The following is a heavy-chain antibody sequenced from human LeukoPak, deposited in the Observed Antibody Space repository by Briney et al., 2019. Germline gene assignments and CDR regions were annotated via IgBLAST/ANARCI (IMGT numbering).Heavy chain of an antibody. D-gene: IGHD5-18*01. CDR3: ARGYSYVADFDY. J-gene: IGHJ4*02. V-gene: IGHV3-30*02. CDR1: GFTFSSYG. Sequence: GGSLRLSCAASGFTFSSYGMHWVRQAPGKGLEWVAFIRYDGSNKYYADSVKGRFTISRDNSKNTLYLQMNSLRAEDTAVYYCARGYSYVADFDYWGQGTLVTVSS. CDR2: IRYDGSNK.